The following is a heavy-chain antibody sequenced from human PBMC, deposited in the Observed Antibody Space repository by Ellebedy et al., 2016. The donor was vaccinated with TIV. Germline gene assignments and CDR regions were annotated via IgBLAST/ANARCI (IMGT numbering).Heavy chain of an antibody. D-gene: IGHD3-10*01. CDR1: GFTFKNYW. CDR3: AREGVGGFDY. CDR2: IKQDGSEK. Sequence: PGGSLRLSCAASGFTFKNYWLTWVCQAPGKGLEWVANIKQDGSEKHFVDSVKGRFTISRDNAKSSLYLQMNSLRAEDTAVYYCAREGVGGFDYWGQGTLVTVSS. V-gene: IGHV3-7*03. J-gene: IGHJ4*02.